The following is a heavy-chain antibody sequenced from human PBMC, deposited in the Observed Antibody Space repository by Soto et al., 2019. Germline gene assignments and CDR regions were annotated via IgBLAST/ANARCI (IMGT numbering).Heavy chain of an antibody. D-gene: IGHD6-6*01. CDR3: ARTVLIEARRESNYVMAF. V-gene: IGHV4-30-4*01. Sequence: PLETLSPPCTVSGGSSSNGGYYLSLIRQPPGKGLEWIGYIYYSGSTYYHPALKKRVTITGYTSKNQFSLKRSPVTSPDTAGYYCARTVLIEARRESNYVMAFWAQGTTVPVSS. CDR1: GGSSSNGGYY. CDR2: IYYSGST. J-gene: IGHJ6*02.